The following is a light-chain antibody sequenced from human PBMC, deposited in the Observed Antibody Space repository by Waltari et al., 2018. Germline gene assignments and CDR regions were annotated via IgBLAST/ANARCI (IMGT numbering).Light chain of an antibody. CDR1: QSVSTPF. CDR2: ATS. J-gene: IGKJ4*01. Sequence: VLTQSPDTLSLSPGERATLSCRASQSVSTPFFLWYQQKPGQAPRLLIFATSPGATGIPDRFSGSGSGTDFTLTISRREPEDFAVYYCQQYGTLPATFGGGTKVEIK. CDR3: QQYGTLPAT. V-gene: IGKV3-20*01.